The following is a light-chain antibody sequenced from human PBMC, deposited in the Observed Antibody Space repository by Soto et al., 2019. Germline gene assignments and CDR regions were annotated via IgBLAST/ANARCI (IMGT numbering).Light chain of an antibody. Sequence: QSALTQPPSVSGAPGQRVTISCTGTTSNIGAGYDVHWYQHLPGTAPKLLIYGSANRPSGVPDRISGSKSGASASLVINGLQAEDEADYYCQSYDGSLRGALFGGGTKLTVL. CDR3: QSYDGSLRGAL. CDR1: TSNIGAGYD. CDR2: GSA. J-gene: IGLJ3*02. V-gene: IGLV1-40*01.